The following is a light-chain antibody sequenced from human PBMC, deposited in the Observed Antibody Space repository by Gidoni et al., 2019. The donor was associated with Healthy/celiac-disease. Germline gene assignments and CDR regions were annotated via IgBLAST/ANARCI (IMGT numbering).Light chain of an antibody. V-gene: IGKV1-33*01. Sequence: DIQMTQSPSSLSASVGDRATITCQASQDISNYLNWYPQKPGQAPKLLIYDASNLETGVPSRFSGSGSGTDFTFTISSLQPEDIGTYYCKQDDNLPLTFGGGTKVEIK. CDR2: DAS. CDR1: QDISNY. CDR3: KQDDNLPLT. J-gene: IGKJ4*01.